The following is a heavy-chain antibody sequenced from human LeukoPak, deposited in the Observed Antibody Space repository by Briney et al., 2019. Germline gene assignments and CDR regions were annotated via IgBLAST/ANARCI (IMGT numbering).Heavy chain of an antibody. CDR1: GFTFSSYS. J-gene: IGHJ4*02. CDR2: IGTSSSTI. CDR3: ARHDYGGNSGDY. D-gene: IGHD4-23*01. Sequence: PGGSLRLSCAASGFTFSSYSMNWVRQAPGKGLEWVSYIGTSSSTIYYADSVKGRFTISRDNAKNSLYLQMNSLRDEDTAEYYCARHDYGGNSGDYWGQGTLVTVSS. V-gene: IGHV3-48*02.